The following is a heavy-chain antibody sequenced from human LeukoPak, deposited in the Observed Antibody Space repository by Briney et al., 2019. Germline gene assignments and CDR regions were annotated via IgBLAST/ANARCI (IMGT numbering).Heavy chain of an antibody. CDR3: ARRPIKYYYYGMDV. V-gene: IGHV3-30*03. Sequence: GGSLRLSCAACGFTFSSYGMHWVRQAPGKGLEWVTVISYDGSNKYYADSVKGRFTISRDNSKNTLYLQMNSLRAEDTAVYYCARRPIKYYYYGMDVWGQGTTVTVSS. J-gene: IGHJ6*02. CDR1: GFTFSSYG. CDR2: ISYDGSNK.